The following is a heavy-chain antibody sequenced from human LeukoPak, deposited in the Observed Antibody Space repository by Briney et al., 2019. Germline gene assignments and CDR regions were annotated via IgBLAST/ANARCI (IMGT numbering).Heavy chain of an antibody. V-gene: IGHV4-59*12. D-gene: IGHD3-10*01. J-gene: IGHJ4*02. Sequence: SETLSLTCTVSGGSISSYYWSWIRQPPGKGLEWIGYISNSGNTNYNPSLKSRVTISVDTSKNQFPLKLSSVTAVDTAVYYCARKENVYYYFDYWGQGTLVTVSS. CDR2: ISNSGNT. CDR3: ARKENVYYYFDY. CDR1: GGSISSYY.